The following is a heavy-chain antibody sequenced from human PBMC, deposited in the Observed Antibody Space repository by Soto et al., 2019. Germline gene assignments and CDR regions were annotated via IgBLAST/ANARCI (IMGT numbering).Heavy chain of an antibody. CDR3: VKDYQAGDYGDPNFSFAGLDV. J-gene: IGHJ6*02. CDR2: ISYSSGSK. D-gene: IGHD4-17*01. Sequence: RLCCASCGLSFCDYAVGGARKAPGKGLEWVSTISYSSGSKYYADSVRGRFAVSRDNSKNTLYLQMNSLRAADTALYYCVKDYQAGDYGDPNFSFAGLDVCGQGITVTVSS. CDR1: GLSFCDYA. V-gene: IGHV3-23*01.